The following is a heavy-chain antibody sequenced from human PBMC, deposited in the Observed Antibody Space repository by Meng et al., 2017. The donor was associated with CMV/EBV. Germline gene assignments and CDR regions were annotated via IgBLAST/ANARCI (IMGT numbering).Heavy chain of an antibody. J-gene: IGHJ5*02. CDR2: INSDGSST. D-gene: IGHD6-6*01. Sequence: ASASSFSSYWMYCVRRAPGKGLVWVARINSDGSSTSYADSVKGRFTISRDNAKNTLYLQMNSLRAEDTAVYYCARDSIAARPGWFDPWGQGTLVTVSS. CDR3: ARDSIAARPGWFDP. CDR1: ASSFSSYW. V-gene: IGHV3-74*01.